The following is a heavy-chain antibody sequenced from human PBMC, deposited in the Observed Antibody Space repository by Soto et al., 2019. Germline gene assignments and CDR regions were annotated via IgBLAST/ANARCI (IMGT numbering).Heavy chain of an antibody. Sequence: ASVKVSCKASGYTFTGYYMHWVRQAPGQGLEWMGWINPNSGGTNYAQKFQGWVTMTRDTSISTAYMELSRLRSDDTAVYYCARTSIAASNYYYYGMDVWGQGTTVTVSS. J-gene: IGHJ6*02. D-gene: IGHD6-6*01. CDR2: INPNSGGT. V-gene: IGHV1-2*04. CDR1: GYTFTGYY. CDR3: ARTSIAASNYYYYGMDV.